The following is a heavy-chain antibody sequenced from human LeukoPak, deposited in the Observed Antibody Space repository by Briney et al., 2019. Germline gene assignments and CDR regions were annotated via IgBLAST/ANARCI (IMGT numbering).Heavy chain of an antibody. CDR3: ARHRDYYDT. CDR2: IYSSGSA. D-gene: IGHD3-22*01. J-gene: IGHJ5*02. Sequence: SETLSLTCTVSGASINNNFWTWIRQPPGKGLEWIGYIYSSGSANYNPSLKSRVTISGDTSKNQISLKLTSVTAADTAVYFCARHRDYYDTWGEGTLVTVSS. V-gene: IGHV4-59*08. CDR1: GASINNNF.